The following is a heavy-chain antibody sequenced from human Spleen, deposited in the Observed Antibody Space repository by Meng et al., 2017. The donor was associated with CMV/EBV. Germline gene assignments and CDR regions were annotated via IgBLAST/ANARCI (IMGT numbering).Heavy chain of an antibody. CDR2: ISSTGSYM. V-gene: IGHV3-21*01. Sequence: GGSLRLSCAASGFSFSTFGMNWVRQAPGKGLGWVSSISSTGSYMHYADSMKGRFTISRDNAKNSLYLQMNSLRADDTAVYYCVAEHDFWSGYHNWFDPWGQGTLVTVSS. J-gene: IGHJ5*02. CDR3: VAEHDFWSGYHNWFDP. CDR1: GFSFSTFG. D-gene: IGHD3-3*01.